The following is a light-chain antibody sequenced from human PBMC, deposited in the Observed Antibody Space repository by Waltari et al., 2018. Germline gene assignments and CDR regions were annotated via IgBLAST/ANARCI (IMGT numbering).Light chain of an antibody. CDR3: QHYVSLPVT. CDR2: DAS. CDR1: QSVGRS. V-gene: IGKV3-20*01. Sequence: CRASQSVGRSLAWYQQKPGQAPRLLIYDASSRAAGTPGRFSGSGSGTDFSLAISSLEPEDFAVYFCQHYVSLPVTFGQGTKVEI. J-gene: IGKJ1*01.